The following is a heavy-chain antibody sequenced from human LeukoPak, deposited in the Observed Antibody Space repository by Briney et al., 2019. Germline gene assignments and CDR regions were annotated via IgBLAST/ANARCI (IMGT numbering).Heavy chain of an antibody. D-gene: IGHD3-10*01. CDR3: ARVMVAWFGDKAFDY. V-gene: IGHV1-46*01. Sequence: GASVKVSCKTSGYTFTNYYIHWVRQAPGQGLECMGIINPNGGATSYTQKFQGRVTMTRDTSTSTVYMELSSLRSEDTAVYYCARVMVAWFGDKAFDYWGQGTLVTASS. CDR1: GYTFTNYY. CDR2: INPNGGAT. J-gene: IGHJ4*02.